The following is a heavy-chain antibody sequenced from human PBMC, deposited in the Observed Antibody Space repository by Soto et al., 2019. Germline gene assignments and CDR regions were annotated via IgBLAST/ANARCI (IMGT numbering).Heavy chain of an antibody. D-gene: IGHD4-17*01. V-gene: IGHV4-39*01. CDR3: ASLSMTTVTTRAY. J-gene: IGHJ4*02. CDR1: GGSISNSSYY. CDR2: IFYRGNT. Sequence: PSETLSLTCTVSGGSISNSSYYWGWIRQPPGKGLEWIGSIFYRGNTYYNPSLKSRVTISVDTSMNQFSLKLSSVTAADTAAYYCASLSMTTVTTRAYWGQGTLVTVSS.